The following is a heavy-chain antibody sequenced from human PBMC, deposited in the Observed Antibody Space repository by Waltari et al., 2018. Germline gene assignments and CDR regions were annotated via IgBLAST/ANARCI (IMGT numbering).Heavy chain of an antibody. CDR2: IYYSGCT. D-gene: IGHD3-10*01. Sequence: QVQLQESGPGLVKPSQTLSLTCTVSGGSISIGYYYWSWIRQPPGKGLEWIGYIYYSGCTNYNPSLKNRVTKSVDTSKNQFSLKLSSVTAADTAVYYCARDMAGSGSMFNYYYYMNVWGKGTTVTVSS. CDR1: GGSISIGYYY. J-gene: IGHJ6*03. V-gene: IGHV4-30-4*08. CDR3: ARDMAGSGSMFNYYYYMNV.